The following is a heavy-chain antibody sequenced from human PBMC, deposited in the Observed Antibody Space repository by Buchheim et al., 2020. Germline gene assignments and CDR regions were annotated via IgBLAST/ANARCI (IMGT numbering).Heavy chain of an antibody. V-gene: IGHV3-11*01. CDR3: ARDSVTIAVAGRIRLGEFDY. CDR2: ISSSGSTI. D-gene: IGHD6-19*01. CDR1: GFTFSDYY. Sequence: QVQLVESGGGLVKPEGSLRLSCAASGFTFSDYYMSWIRQAPGKGLEWVSYISSSGSTIYYADSVKGRVTISRDNAKNSMYLQMNSLRAEDTAVYYCARDSVTIAVAGRIRLGEFDYWGQGTL. J-gene: IGHJ4*02.